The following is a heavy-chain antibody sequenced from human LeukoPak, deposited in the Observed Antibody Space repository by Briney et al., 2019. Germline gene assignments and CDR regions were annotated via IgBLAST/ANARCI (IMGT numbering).Heavy chain of an antibody. V-gene: IGHV3-30*02. Sequence: PGGSLRLSCAASGFTFSSYGMHWVRQAPGKGLEWVALIRYDGSNKYYADSVKGRFTISRDNSKNTLYLQMNSLRAEDAAVYYCAKEQGILERLLCDYWGQGTLVTVSS. J-gene: IGHJ4*02. D-gene: IGHD3-3*01. CDR1: GFTFSSYG. CDR2: IRYDGSNK. CDR3: AKEQGILERLLCDY.